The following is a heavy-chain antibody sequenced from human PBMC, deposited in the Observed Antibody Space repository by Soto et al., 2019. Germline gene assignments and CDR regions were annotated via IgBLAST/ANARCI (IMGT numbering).Heavy chain of an antibody. V-gene: IGHV3-13*05. Sequence: EVQLVESGGGSVQPGESLRLSCAASGFSFRDYDMHWVRQRTGKGLEWVSGLGAADDPYYIASVKGRFSVSRVHAQNSLYLHMTNLLVDATAVYFCARDYLGRLPRRSDYYSAMYVWGRGTTVPVSS. CDR2: LGAADDP. J-gene: IGHJ6*02. CDR1: GFSFRDYD. CDR3: ARDYLGRLPRRSDYYSAMYV. D-gene: IGHD1-26*01.